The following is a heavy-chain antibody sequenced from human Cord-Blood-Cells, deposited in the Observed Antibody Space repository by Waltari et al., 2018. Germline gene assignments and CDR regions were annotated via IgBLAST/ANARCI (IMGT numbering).Heavy chain of an antibody. CDR1: GGSISSGSYY. J-gene: IGHJ4*02. D-gene: IGHD3-3*01. CDR3: ARGAIFGVVIDY. CDR2: IYTSAST. V-gene: IGHV4-61*09. Sequence: QVQLQESGPGLVKPSQTLSLTCTVSGGSISSGSYYWSWIRQPAGKGLEWIGYIYTSASTNHNPSLKSRVTISVDTSQNQFSLKLSSVTAADTAVYYCARGAIFGVVIDYWGQGTLVTVSS.